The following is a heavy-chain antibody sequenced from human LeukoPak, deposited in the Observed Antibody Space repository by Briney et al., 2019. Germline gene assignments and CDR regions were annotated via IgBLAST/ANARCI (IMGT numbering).Heavy chain of an antibody. D-gene: IGHD2-21*01. V-gene: IGHV3-21*01. CDR1: GFTFSSYS. CDR2: ISSSGNYI. CDR3: ARAAAPIYSDFDH. J-gene: IGHJ4*02. Sequence: PGGSLRLSCAASGFTFSSYSLSWVRQAPGKGLEWVSSISSSGNYIYYADSLKGRFTISRDNAKNSLYLQMNSLRAEDTAVYYCARAAAPIYSDFDHWGQGTLVTVSS.